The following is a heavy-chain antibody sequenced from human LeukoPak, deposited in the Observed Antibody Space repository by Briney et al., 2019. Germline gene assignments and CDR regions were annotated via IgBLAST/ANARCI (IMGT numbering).Heavy chain of an antibody. CDR1: GGTFSSYA. CDR3: ARVVSAVLRFLEWSAPFDP. Sequence: SVKVSCKASGGTFSSYAISWVRQAPGQGLEWMGGIIPIFGTANYAQKSQGRVTITADESTSTAYMELSSLRSEDTAVYYCARVVSAVLRFLEWSAPFDPWGQGTLVTVSS. J-gene: IGHJ5*02. D-gene: IGHD3-3*01. V-gene: IGHV1-69*13. CDR2: IIPIFGTA.